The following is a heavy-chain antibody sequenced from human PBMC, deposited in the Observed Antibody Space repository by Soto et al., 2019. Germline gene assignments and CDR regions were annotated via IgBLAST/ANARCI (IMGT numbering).Heavy chain of an antibody. D-gene: IGHD4-17*01. Sequence: RASVKVSCKASGYTLTGYYMHWVRQAPGQGLEWMGWINPNSGGTNYAQKFQGRVTMTRDTSISTAYMELSRLRSDDTAVYYCARGAASYGDYSANWFDPWGQGTLVTVSS. CDR3: ARGAASYGDYSANWFDP. V-gene: IGHV1-2*02. J-gene: IGHJ5*02. CDR1: GYTLTGYY. CDR2: INPNSGGT.